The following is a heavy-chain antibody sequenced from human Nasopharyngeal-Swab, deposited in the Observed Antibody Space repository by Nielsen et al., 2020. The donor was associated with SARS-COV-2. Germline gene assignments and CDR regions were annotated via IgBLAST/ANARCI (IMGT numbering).Heavy chain of an antibody. D-gene: IGHD6-19*01. Sequence: GESLKISCAASGFTFSSYSMNWVRQAPGKGLEWVSSISSSSSYIYYADSVKGRSTISRDNAKNSLYLQMNSLRAEDTAVYYCARGKQWLDRGSDYWGQGTLVTVSS. CDR2: ISSSSSYI. CDR3: ARGKQWLDRGSDY. V-gene: IGHV3-21*01. J-gene: IGHJ4*02. CDR1: GFTFSSYS.